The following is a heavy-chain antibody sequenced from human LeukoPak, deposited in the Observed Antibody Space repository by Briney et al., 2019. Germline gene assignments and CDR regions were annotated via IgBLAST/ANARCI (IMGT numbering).Heavy chain of an antibody. CDR2: IYYSGST. Sequence: PSQTLSLTCTVSGGSISSGGYYWSWIRQPPGKGLEWIGYIYYSGSTYYNPSLKSRVTISVDTSKNQFSLKLSSVTAADTAVYYCARDRGAGGPFDYWGQGTLVTVSS. V-gene: IGHV4-31*03. J-gene: IGHJ4*02. D-gene: IGHD2-15*01. CDR3: ARDRGAGGPFDY. CDR1: GGSISSGGYY.